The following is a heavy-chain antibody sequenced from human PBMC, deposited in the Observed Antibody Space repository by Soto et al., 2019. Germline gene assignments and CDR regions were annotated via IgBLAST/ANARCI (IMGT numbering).Heavy chain of an antibody. Sequence: SETLSLTCTVSGGSISSSSYYWGWIRQPPGKGLEWIGSIYYSGSTYYNPSLKSRVTISVDTSKNQFSLKLSSVTAADTAVYYCARGGPSVGYGDYYFDYWGQGTLVTVSS. D-gene: IGHD4-17*01. J-gene: IGHJ4*02. CDR3: ARGGPSVGYGDYYFDY. V-gene: IGHV4-39*01. CDR1: GGSISSSSYY. CDR2: IYYSGST.